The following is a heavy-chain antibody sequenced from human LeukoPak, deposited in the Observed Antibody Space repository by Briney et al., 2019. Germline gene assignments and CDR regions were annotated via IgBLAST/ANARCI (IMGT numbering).Heavy chain of an antibody. V-gene: IGHV1-2*02. D-gene: IGHD2-2*01. Sequence: ASVKVSCKASGYTFTGYYMHWVRQAPGQGLEWMGWFNPNSGGTKYVQKFQGRVTMASDTSISTAYMELNSLMSDDTAVYYCVRVGFTTSWSNFDYWGQGTLVTVSS. CDR2: FNPNSGGT. CDR1: GYTFTGYY. CDR3: VRVGFTTSWSNFDY. J-gene: IGHJ4*02.